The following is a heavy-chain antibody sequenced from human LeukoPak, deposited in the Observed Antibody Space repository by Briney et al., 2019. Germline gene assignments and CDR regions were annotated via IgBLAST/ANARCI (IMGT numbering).Heavy chain of an antibody. CDR2: ISGSGATT. CDR1: GFTFSSYA. D-gene: IGHD3-10*01. CDR3: AKDYAYYYGSGIGGFEY. Sequence: GGSLRLSCAASGFTFSSYAMSWVSQAPGKGLEWVSAISGSGATTYYADSVKGRFTISRDKSNNTLYLQMNSLRAEDTAVYYCAKDYAYYYGSGIGGFEYWGQGTLVTVSS. V-gene: IGHV3-23*01. J-gene: IGHJ4*02.